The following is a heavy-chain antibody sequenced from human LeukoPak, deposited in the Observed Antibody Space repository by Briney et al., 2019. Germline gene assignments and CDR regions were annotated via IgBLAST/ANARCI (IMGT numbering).Heavy chain of an antibody. J-gene: IGHJ4*02. D-gene: IGHD1-1*01. CDR2: IGTAGDT. CDR1: GFTFSDYD. V-gene: IGHV3-13*01. CDR3: ARVAKERVGGVYYFDY. Sequence: GGSLRLSCAASGFTFSDYDMHWVRQATGKGLEWVSAIGTAGDTYYTGSVKGRFTISRENAKNSLYLQMNSLRAGDTAVYYRARVAKERVGGVYYFDYWGQGTLATVSS.